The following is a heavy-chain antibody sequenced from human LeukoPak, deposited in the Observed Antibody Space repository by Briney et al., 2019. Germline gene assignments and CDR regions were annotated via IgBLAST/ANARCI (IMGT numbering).Heavy chain of an antibody. CDR2: IRRSSTYI. CDR3: ARSYSNHLFGMDV. D-gene: IGHD4-11*01. V-gene: IGHV3-21*01. Sequence: GGSLRLSCAASEFTFSSYSMNWVRQAPGKGLEWVASIRRSSTYIWYADSMKGRFSISRDNAKNSLYLQMNSLRAEDTAVYYCARSYSNHLFGMDVWGQGTTVTVSS. J-gene: IGHJ6*02. CDR1: EFTFSSYS.